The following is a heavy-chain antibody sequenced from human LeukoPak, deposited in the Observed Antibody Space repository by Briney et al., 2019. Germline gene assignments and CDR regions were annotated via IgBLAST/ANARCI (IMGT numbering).Heavy chain of an antibody. J-gene: IGHJ4*02. CDR3: ARDRDSGYDYFDY. Sequence: GGSLRLSCAASGFTFSDYYMSWIRQAPGKGLEWLSFISGRTNYTDYADSVKGRFTISRDNAKNSLYLQMNSLRAEDTAVYYCARDRDSGYDYFDYWGQGTLVTVSS. CDR2: ISGRTNYT. CDR1: GFTFSDYY. D-gene: IGHD5-12*01. V-gene: IGHV3-11*05.